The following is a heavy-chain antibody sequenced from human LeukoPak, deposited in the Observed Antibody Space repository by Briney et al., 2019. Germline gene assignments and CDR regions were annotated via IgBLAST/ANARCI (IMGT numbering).Heavy chain of an antibody. CDR2: ISGSGGST. CDR3: AKTLMWSVVVVAATGGFAD. CDR1: GFTFSSYE. Sequence: GGSQRLSCAASGFTFSSYEMNWVRQAPGKGLEWVSAISGSGGSTYYADSVKGRFTISRDNSKNTLYLRMNSLRAEDTAIYYCAKTLMWSVVVVAATGGFADWGQGTLVTVSS. D-gene: IGHD2-15*01. V-gene: IGHV3-23*01. J-gene: IGHJ4*02.